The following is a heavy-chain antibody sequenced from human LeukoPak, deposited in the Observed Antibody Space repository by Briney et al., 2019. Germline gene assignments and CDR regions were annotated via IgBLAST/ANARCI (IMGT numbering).Heavy chain of an antibody. CDR2: IIPIFGTA. J-gene: IGHJ4*02. CDR1: GGTFSSYA. D-gene: IGHD6-13*01. Sequence: GASVKVSCKASGGTFSSYAISWVRQAPGQGLEWMGGIIPIFGTANYAQKFQGRVTITADKSTSTAYMELSSLRPEDTAVYYCARSAGIAAAGTRPWGLRWDYFDYWGQGTLVTVSS. CDR3: ARSAGIAAAGTRPWGLRWDYFDY. V-gene: IGHV1-69*06.